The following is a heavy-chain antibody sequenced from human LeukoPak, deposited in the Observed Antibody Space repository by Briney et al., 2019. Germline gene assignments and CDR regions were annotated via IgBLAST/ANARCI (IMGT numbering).Heavy chain of an antibody. Sequence: SETLSLTCDVYGASFSGYYWTWIRQPPGKGLEWIGEIIHSGITNYNPSLKSRVTLSVDTSKNQFSVDLTSVTAADTAIYYCAKGAGGFSYYNWFDPWGQGTLVTVSS. D-gene: IGHD5-18*01. J-gene: IGHJ5*02. CDR2: IIHSGIT. CDR1: GASFSGYY. CDR3: AKGAGGFSYYNWFDP. V-gene: IGHV4-34*01.